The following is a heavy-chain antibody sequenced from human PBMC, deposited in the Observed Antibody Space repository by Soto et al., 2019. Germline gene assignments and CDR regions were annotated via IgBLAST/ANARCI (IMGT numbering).Heavy chain of an antibody. J-gene: IGHJ4*02. Sequence: SETLSLTCAVSGGSISSSNWWSWVRQPPGKGLEWIGEIYHSGRTNYNPSLKSRVTISVDKSKNQFSLKLSSVTAADTAVYYCAGILPHYDFWSGYRYYFDYWGQGTLVTVSS. D-gene: IGHD3-3*01. V-gene: IGHV4-4*02. CDR3: AGILPHYDFWSGYRYYFDY. CDR1: GGSISSSNW. CDR2: IYHSGRT.